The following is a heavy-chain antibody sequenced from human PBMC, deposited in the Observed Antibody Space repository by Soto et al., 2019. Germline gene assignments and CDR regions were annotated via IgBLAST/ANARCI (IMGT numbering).Heavy chain of an antibody. D-gene: IGHD3-22*01. CDR3: ARQDPYYYDSTTAFYFDY. Sequence: GESLKISCNGSGYSFTNYWIGWVRQMPGKGLEWMGIIYPGDSDTRYSPSFQGQVIISVDQSISTAYLQWSSLKASDTAMYYCARQDPYYYDSTTAFYFDYWGQGSLVTVSS. CDR2: IYPGDSDT. J-gene: IGHJ4*02. V-gene: IGHV5-51*01. CDR1: GYSFTNYW.